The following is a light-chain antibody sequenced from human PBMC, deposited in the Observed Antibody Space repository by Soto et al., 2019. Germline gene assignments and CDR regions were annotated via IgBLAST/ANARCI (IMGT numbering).Light chain of an antibody. V-gene: IGKV1-5*03. CDR2: KAS. CDR1: QSISSW. CDR3: QQYNSYPIT. Sequence: DIQMTQSPSTLSASVGDRVTITCRASQSISSWLAWYQRKPGKAPKLLMYKASSLESGVPSRFRGSGSGTEFTLTISRLQPDDFETYYCQQYNSYPITFGQGTRLEIK. J-gene: IGKJ5*01.